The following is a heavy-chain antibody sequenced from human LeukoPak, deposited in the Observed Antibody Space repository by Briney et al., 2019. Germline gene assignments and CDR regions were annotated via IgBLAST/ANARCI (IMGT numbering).Heavy chain of an antibody. CDR3: AKDLQSITMIVVVMGDY. D-gene: IGHD3-22*01. CDR1: GFTFSSYA. V-gene: IGHV3-23*01. Sequence: LSGGSLRLSCRASGFTFSSYAMSWVRQAPGKGLEWVSSLTASGGSTYYADSVKGRFTISRDNSMNTLYLQMNSLRAEDTAVYYCAKDLQSITMIVVVMGDYWGQGTLVTVSS. J-gene: IGHJ4*02. CDR2: LTASGGST.